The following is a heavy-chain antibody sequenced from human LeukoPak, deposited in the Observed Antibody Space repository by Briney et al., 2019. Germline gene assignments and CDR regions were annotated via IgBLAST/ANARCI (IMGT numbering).Heavy chain of an antibody. J-gene: IGHJ4*02. Sequence: GGSLRLSCAASGFTFSSSAMSWVRQAPGKGLEWVSSISGSSSYIYYADSVKGRFTISRDNAKNSLYLQMNSLRAEDTAVYYCARAREDSSGYFPFDYWGQGTLVTVSS. CDR2: ISGSSSYI. D-gene: IGHD3-22*01. V-gene: IGHV3-21*01. CDR1: GFTFSSSA. CDR3: ARAREDSSGYFPFDY.